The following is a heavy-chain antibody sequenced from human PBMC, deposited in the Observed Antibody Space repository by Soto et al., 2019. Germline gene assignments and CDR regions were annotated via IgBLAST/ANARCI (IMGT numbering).Heavy chain of an antibody. J-gene: IGHJ5*02. CDR1: GGSISSYY. CDR2: IYYSGST. CDR3: ARGDPLWCDP. V-gene: IGHV4-59*01. Sequence: QVQLQESGPGLVKPSETLSLTCTVSGGSISSYYWSWIRQPPGKGLEWIGYIYYSGSTNYNPSLKSRVTISVDTSKNQFSLKLSSVTAADTAVYYCARGDPLWCDPWGQGTLVTVSS.